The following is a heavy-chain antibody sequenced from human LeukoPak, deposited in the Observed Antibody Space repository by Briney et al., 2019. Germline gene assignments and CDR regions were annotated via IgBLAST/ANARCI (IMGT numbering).Heavy chain of an antibody. V-gene: IGHV5-51*01. D-gene: IGHD6-13*01. J-gene: IGHJ4*02. CDR2: IYPGDSDT. CDR3: ARKANGMAAPFDS. Sequence: GESLKISWEASGYNFSNYWINWVRQKPGKGLEWMGIIYPGDSDTRYGPSFQGHVTISADRSANTAYLQWSRLEASDTAKYFCARKANGMAAPFDSWAQGTLVTVSS. CDR1: GYNFSNYW.